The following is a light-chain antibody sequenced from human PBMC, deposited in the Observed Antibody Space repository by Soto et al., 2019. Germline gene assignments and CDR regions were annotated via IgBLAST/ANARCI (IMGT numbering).Light chain of an antibody. V-gene: IGKV3-15*01. CDR3: QEYDTWPYT. CDR2: GAS. CDR1: QSVSTN. Sequence: EIVMTQSPATLSVSPGERATLSCRASQSVSTNLAWYQHKPGQAPRLLIYGASTRATGVPARFSGSGSGTDFTLSISSLQSEDFAVYYCQEYDTWPYTFGQGTNLDIK. J-gene: IGKJ2*01.